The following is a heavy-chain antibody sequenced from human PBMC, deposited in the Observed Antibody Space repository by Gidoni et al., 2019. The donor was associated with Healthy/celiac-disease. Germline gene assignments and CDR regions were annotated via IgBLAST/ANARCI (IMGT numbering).Heavy chain of an antibody. CDR2: TSCSSSYI. Sequence: EVQLVESGGGLVKRGGGRRIACDAPGFTFCSCSMNCVRQAPGKGLELFSSTSCSSSYIYHASSVKARFTTSRDNAKNPLYLQMNLLTAGDTSVYYCARLSRYLHWLLHTIDYWGQGTLVTVSS. D-gene: IGHD3-9*01. CDR3: ARLSRYLHWLLHTIDY. CDR1: GFTFCSCS. V-gene: IGHV3-21*01. J-gene: IGHJ4*02.